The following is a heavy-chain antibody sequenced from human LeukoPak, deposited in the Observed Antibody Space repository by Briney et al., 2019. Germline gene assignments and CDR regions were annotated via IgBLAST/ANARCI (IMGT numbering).Heavy chain of an antibody. Sequence: GGSLRLSCAASGFTFSSYAMSWVRQAPGKGLEWVSAISGSGGSTYYADSVKGRFTISRDNSKNTLYLQVNNLRAEDTAVYYCAKARSSGLDYWGQGTLVTVSS. CDR1: GFTFSSYA. V-gene: IGHV3-23*01. J-gene: IGHJ4*02. CDR3: AKARSSGLDY. CDR2: ISGSGGST. D-gene: IGHD6-19*01.